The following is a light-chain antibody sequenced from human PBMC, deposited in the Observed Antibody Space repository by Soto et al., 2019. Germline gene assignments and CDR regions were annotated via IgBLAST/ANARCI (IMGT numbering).Light chain of an antibody. J-gene: IGKJ4*01. CDR3: QQYSFYPFT. CDR1: QSISSW. V-gene: IGKV1-5*03. CDR2: KAS. Sequence: DIQMTQSPSTLSASVGDRVTITCRASQSISSWLAWYQQKPGKAPKSLIYKASSLESGVPSRLSGSGSGTEFTLTLRSLQPDDFAPYYFQQYSFYPFTLGGGPQVQLK.